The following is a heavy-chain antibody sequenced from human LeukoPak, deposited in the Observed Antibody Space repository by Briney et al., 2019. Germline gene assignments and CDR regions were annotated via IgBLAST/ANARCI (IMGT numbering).Heavy chain of an antibody. V-gene: IGHV1-69*13. CDR1: GGTFSSYA. J-gene: IGHJ3*02. CDR2: IIPIFGTA. CDR3: ASEVDHRGGDCYLVNAFGI. D-gene: IGHD2-21*02. Sequence: ASVKVSCKASGGTFSSYAISWVRQAPGQGLEWMGGIIPIFGTANYAQKFQGRVTITADESTSTAYMELSSLRSEDTAVYYCASEVDHRGGDCYLVNAFGIWGQGTMVTVSS.